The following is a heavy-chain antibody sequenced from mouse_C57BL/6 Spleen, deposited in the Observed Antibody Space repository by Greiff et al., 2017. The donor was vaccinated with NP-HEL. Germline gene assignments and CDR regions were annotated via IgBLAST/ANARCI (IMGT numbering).Heavy chain of an antibody. D-gene: IGHD1-1*01. CDR2: FYPGSGSI. CDR1: GYPFPEYT. J-gene: IGHJ3*01. Sequence: QVQLQQSGAELVKPGASVKLSCKASGYPFPEYTIHWVKQRSGQGLEWLGWFYPGSGSIKYNEKFKDKATLTADKSSSTVYMELSRLTSEDSAVYFCARHEEGYYGSSYGWFAYWGQGTLVTVSA. CDR3: ARHEEGYYGSSYGWFAY. V-gene: IGHV1-62-2*01.